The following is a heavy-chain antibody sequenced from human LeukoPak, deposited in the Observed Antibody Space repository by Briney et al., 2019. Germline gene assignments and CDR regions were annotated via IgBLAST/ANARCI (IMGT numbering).Heavy chain of an antibody. CDR1: GFTFDDYA. CDR3: AKAANSYSSSSHMDV. D-gene: IGHD6-6*01. V-gene: IGHV3-43D*03. J-gene: IGHJ6*03. Sequence: GGSLRLSCAASGFTFDDYAMHWVRHAPGKGLEWVSLISWDGGSTYYADSVKGRFTISRDNSKNSLYLQMNSLRAEDTALYYCAKAANSYSSSSHMDVWGKGTTVTVSS. CDR2: ISWDGGST.